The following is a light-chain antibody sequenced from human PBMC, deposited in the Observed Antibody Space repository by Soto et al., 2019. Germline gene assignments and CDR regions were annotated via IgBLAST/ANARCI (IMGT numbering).Light chain of an antibody. J-gene: IGKJ1*01. CDR2: DAS. Sequence: ELVMTQSPATLSVYPGERATLSCRASQSVSSNLAWYQQKPGQDPRLLIFDASTRAAGIPASFSGSGSGTEFTLTISSLQSEDFAVYYCHQYNSWPQTFGQGTKVDSK. CDR3: HQYNSWPQT. V-gene: IGKV3-15*01. CDR1: QSVSSN.